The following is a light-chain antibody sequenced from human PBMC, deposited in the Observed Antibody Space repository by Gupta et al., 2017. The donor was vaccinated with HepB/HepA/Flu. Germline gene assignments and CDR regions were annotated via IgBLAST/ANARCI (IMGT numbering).Light chain of an antibody. V-gene: IGKV3-20*01. J-gene: IGKJ1*01. CDR1: QSVTSY. CDR2: GAS. Sequence: ENVLTQCPGTLSLSPGERATLSCRASQSVTSYLAWYQQKPGQAPRLLIYGASSRATGIPDRFSGSGSGTDFTLTISRLEPEDFAVYYCQLYNTSPTWTFGQGTKVEIK. CDR3: QLYNTSPTWT.